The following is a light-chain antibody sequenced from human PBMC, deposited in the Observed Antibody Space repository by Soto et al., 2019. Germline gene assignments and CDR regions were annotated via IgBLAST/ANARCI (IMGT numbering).Light chain of an antibody. Sequence: EIVLTQSPATLSLSPGERATLSCRASQSVSSYLAWYQQKPGQAPRLLIYDASNRATGSPARFSGSGSGTDFTLNISSLEPEDFAVYYCQQRSNWWTFGQGTKVEIK. CDR2: DAS. V-gene: IGKV3-11*01. CDR3: QQRSNWWT. J-gene: IGKJ1*01. CDR1: QSVSSY.